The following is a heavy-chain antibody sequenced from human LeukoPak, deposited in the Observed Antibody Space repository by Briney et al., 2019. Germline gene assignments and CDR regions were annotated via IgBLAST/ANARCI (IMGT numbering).Heavy chain of an antibody. CDR2: INAGNGNT. J-gene: IGHJ4*02. Sequence: ASVKVSCKASGYTFTSYAMHWVRQAPGQRLEWMGWINAGNGNTKYSQKFQSRVTITRDTSASTAYMELSSLRSEDTAVYYCARATTVTPFDYWGQGTLVTVSS. CDR1: GYTFTSYA. CDR3: ARATTVTPFDY. V-gene: IGHV1-3*01. D-gene: IGHD4-17*01.